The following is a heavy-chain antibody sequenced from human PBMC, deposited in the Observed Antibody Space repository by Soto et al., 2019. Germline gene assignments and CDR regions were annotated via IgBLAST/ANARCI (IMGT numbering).Heavy chain of an antibody. CDR2: IYSGGST. CDR3: ASHTYYDFWSGYGDPDDYYYYGMDV. CDR1: GFTVSSNY. Sequence: GGSPRLSCAASGFTVSSNYMSWVRQAPGKGLEWVSVIYSGGSTYYADSVKGRFTISRDNSKNTLYLQMNSLRAEDTAVYYCASHTYYDFWSGYGDPDDYYYYGMDVWGQGTTVTVSS. D-gene: IGHD3-3*01. V-gene: IGHV3-53*01. J-gene: IGHJ6*01.